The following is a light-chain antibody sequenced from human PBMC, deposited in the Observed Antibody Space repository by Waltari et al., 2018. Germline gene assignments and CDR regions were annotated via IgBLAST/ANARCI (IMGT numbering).Light chain of an antibody. Sequence: QSVLTQPPSVSGAPGQRVTISCTGSSSNIGAGYDVHWYQQLTGTAPKYVIYNNNIRPSGVADPFSGTKSGTSASLAIAGLQAEDGADYYGQSYDSSLSGSSVLFGGGTKLTVL. V-gene: IGLV1-40*01. J-gene: IGLJ2*01. CDR1: SSNIGAGYD. CDR3: QSYDSSLSGSSVL. CDR2: NNN.